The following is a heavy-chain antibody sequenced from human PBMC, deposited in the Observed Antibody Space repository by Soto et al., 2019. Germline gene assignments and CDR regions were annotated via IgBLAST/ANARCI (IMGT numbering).Heavy chain of an antibody. V-gene: IGHV3-23*01. D-gene: IGHD3-10*02. CDR2: ISGSDDST. J-gene: IGHJ4*02. Sequence: GGSLSLSCAAAGFSISGYAISWIREAPGMGLEWVSVISGSDDSTYYADSVKCRFTISRDNAKNSLYLQMNSLKADDAVVYYCVSLSSTTTHYYFDYWGQGTLVTVSS. CDR3: VSLSSTTTHYYFDY. CDR1: GFSISGYA.